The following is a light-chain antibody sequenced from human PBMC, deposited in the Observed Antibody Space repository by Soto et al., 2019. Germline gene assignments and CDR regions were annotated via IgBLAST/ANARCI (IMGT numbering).Light chain of an antibody. CDR3: QVWDSSSDHVV. CDR2: DVS. Sequence: QSVLTQPRSVSGSPGQSVTISCTGTSTDVGGYNYVSWYQQHPGKAPKVMIYDVSKRPSGVPDRFSGSKSGNTASLTISGLQAEDEADYYCQVWDSSSDHVVFGGWTKVTVL. J-gene: IGLJ2*01. V-gene: IGLV2-11*01. CDR1: STDVGGYNY.